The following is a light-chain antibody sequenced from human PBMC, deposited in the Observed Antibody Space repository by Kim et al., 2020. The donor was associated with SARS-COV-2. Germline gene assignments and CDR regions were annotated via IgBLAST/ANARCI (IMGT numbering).Light chain of an antibody. J-gene: IGKJ4*01. CDR1: QSVRSD. CDR2: DAS. V-gene: IGKV3-15*01. CDR3: HQYNDWPLT. Sequence: PGERATLSCRASQSVRSDLAWYQQKHGQAPRLLIYDASTRATGFPARFSGSGYGTEFTLTINSLQSEDFAVYYCHQYNDWPLTFGGGTKVEI.